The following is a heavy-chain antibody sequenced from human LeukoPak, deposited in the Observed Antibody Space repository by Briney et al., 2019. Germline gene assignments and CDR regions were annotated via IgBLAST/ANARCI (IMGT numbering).Heavy chain of an antibody. D-gene: IGHD5-12*01. J-gene: IGHJ4*02. CDR2: IIPIFGTA. V-gene: IGHV1-69*13. Sequence: SVKVSCKASGGTFSSYAISWVRQAPGQGLEWMGGIIPIFGTANYAQKFQGRVTITADESTSTAYMELRSLRSDDTAVYYCASHSRDGYNSGYFDYWGQGTLVTVSS. CDR3: ASHSRDGYNSGYFDY. CDR1: GGTFSSYA.